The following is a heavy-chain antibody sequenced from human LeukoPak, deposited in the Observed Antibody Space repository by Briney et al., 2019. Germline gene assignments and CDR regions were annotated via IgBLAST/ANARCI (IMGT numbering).Heavy chain of an antibody. J-gene: IGHJ4*02. CDR1: GFTFTGYF. CDR3: TRDGFSGVAFDY. D-gene: IGHD7-27*01. Sequence: ASVKVSCKASGFTFTGYFIHWVRQAPGQGLEWMGWIHPNNGGTKYAQKFQGRVTMTRDTSINTDYMELSRLRSDDTALYYCTRDGFSGVAFDYWGQGTLVTVSS. CDR2: IHPNNGGT. V-gene: IGHV1-2*02.